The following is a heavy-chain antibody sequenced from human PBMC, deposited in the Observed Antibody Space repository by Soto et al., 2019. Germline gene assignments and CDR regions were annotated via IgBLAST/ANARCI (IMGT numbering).Heavy chain of an antibody. J-gene: IGHJ4*02. CDR1: GFTFISYA. Sequence: GGSLRLSCASSGFTFISYAMCWVRQAPGKGLEWVSAISGSGGSTYYADSVKGRFTISRDNSKNTLYLQMNSLRAEDTAVYYCAKRGSYIVATIDFYLDYWGQGTLVTVYS. D-gene: IGHD5-12*01. CDR2: ISGSGGST. V-gene: IGHV3-23*01. CDR3: AKRGSYIVATIDFYLDY.